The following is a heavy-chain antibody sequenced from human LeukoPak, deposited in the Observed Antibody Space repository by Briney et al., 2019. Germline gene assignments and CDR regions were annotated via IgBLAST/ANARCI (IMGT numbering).Heavy chain of an antibody. CDR1: GFTVSSNY. Sequence: GGSLRLSCAASGFTVSSNYMSWVRQAPGKGLEWVSIIYSGGSTYYSDSVKGRFTISRDNSKNTLYLQMNSLRGEDTAVYYCARTNYYDSSGFDYWGQGTLVSVSS. V-gene: IGHV3-66*01. CDR3: ARTNYYDSSGFDY. D-gene: IGHD3-22*01. J-gene: IGHJ4*02. CDR2: IYSGGST.